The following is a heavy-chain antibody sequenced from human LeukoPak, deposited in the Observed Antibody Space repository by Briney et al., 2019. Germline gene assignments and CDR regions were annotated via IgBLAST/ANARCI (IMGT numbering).Heavy chain of an antibody. V-gene: IGHV3-30*03. CDR2: ISYDGSNK. Sequence: GGPLRLSCAASGLTFSSYGMHWVRQAPGKGLEWVAVISYDGSNKYYADSVKGRFTISRDNSKNTLYLQMNSLRAEDTAVYYCATTKEYYFDYWGQGTLVTVSS. J-gene: IGHJ4*02. CDR3: ATTKEYYFDY. CDR1: GLTFSSYG.